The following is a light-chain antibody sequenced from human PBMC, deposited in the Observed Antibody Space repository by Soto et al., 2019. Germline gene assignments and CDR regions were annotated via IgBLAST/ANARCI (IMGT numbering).Light chain of an antibody. V-gene: IGLV2-14*01. CDR2: DVN. J-gene: IGLJ2*01. Sequence: QSALTQPASVSGSPGQSITISCTGTSSDVGGYNYVSWYQQHPGKAPKVMIYDVNNRPSGVSNRFSGSKSGNTASLTISGLQAEDEADYYCSSYTSSSTLVVFGGGTQLTVL. CDR1: SSDVGGYNY. CDR3: SSYTSSSTLVV.